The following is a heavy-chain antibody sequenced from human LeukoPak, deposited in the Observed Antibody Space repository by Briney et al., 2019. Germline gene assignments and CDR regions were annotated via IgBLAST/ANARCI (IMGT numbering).Heavy chain of an antibody. V-gene: IGHV4-59*01. D-gene: IGHD4-11*01. CDR2: IYYSGST. J-gene: IGHJ5*02. CDR1: GGSISNYY. CDR3: ARYRGKTTVSSLDWFDH. Sequence: SSETLSLTCTVSGGSISNYYWSWIRQPPGKGLEWIGYIYYSGSTRYNPSPKSRVTISVDTSKNQFSLKLSSVTAADTAGYYCARYRGKTTVSSLDWFDHWGQGTLVTVSS.